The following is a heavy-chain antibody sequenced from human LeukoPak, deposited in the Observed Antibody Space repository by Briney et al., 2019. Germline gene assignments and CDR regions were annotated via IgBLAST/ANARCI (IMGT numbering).Heavy chain of an antibody. CDR3: ARDRLNRAYCGSDCYSAAFDY. Sequence: GGSLRLSCSASGFTFSSYAMHWVRQAPGKGLEYVSAISSNGGSTYYADSVKGRFTISRDNSKNTLYLQMSSLRAEDTAVYYCARDRLNRAYCGSDCYSAAFDYWGQGTLVTVSS. CDR2: ISSNGGST. CDR1: GFTFSSYA. D-gene: IGHD2-21*02. V-gene: IGHV3-64D*06. J-gene: IGHJ4*02.